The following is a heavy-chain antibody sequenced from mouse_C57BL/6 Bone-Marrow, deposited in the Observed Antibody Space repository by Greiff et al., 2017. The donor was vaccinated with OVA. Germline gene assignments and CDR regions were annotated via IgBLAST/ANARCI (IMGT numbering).Heavy chain of an antibody. CDR3: TSFAY. CDR2: IDPETGGT. Sequence: QVQLQHSGAELVRPGASVTLSCKASGYTFTDYEMHWVKLTPVHGLEWIGAIDPETGGTAYNQKFKGKAILTADKSSSTAYMELRSLTSEDSAVYYCTSFAYWGQGTLVTVSA. CDR1: GYTFTDYE. J-gene: IGHJ3*01. V-gene: IGHV1-15*01.